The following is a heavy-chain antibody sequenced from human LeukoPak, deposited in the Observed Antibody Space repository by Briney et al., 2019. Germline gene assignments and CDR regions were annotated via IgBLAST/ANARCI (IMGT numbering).Heavy chain of an antibody. CDR2: ISGSGGST. J-gene: IGHJ4*02. CDR3: AKDGRGTSFDY. CDR1: GFTFSSYA. Sequence: GGSLRLSCAASGFTFSSYAMSWVRQAPGKGLEWVSAISGSGGSTYSADSVKGRCKISRDNSTNTLYLQMRSLGAEETAVYYCAKDGRGTSFDYWGQGTLVTVSS. V-gene: IGHV3-23*01. D-gene: IGHD2-2*01.